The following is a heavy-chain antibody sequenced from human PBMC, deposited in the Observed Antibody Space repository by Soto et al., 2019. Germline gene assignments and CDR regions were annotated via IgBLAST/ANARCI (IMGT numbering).Heavy chain of an antibody. Sequence: KPSDTLSLTCTVSGGSTTSDYWSWIRQPPGKGLEWLGYIFHSLGAKYNPSLGSRGTISLDTSKNQLSLSLRSVTAADTAIYFCVRDLNGSGDYWGQGTLVTVSS. CDR3: VRDLNGSGDY. D-gene: IGHD3-10*01. J-gene: IGHJ4*02. CDR1: GGSTTSDY. CDR2: IFHSLGA. V-gene: IGHV4-59*01.